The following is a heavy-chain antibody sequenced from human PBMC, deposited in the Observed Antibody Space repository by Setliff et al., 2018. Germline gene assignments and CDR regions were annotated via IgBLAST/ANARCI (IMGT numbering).Heavy chain of an antibody. Sequence: ASVKVSCKASGYTFSSYYMHWVRQAPGQGLEWMTMIIPSTGNTNYAQKFQGRVTMTKDTSTTTVYMELSSLRSEDTAVYYCARAPLESGYYYGQGHYFDNWGQGTLVTVSS. CDR1: GYTFSSYY. V-gene: IGHV1-46*01. CDR2: IIPSTGNT. J-gene: IGHJ4*02. CDR3: ARAPLESGYYYGQGHYFDN. D-gene: IGHD5-18*01.